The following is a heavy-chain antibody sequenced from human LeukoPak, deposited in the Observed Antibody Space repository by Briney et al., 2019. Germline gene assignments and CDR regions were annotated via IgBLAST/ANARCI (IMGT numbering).Heavy chain of an antibody. V-gene: IGHV3-74*01. CDR1: GFTFSSYW. Sequence: VGSPRLSCAASGFTFSSYWMHWVRQAPGKRLMWVSRINSDWSSTSYADSVKGRFTISRDNAKNTLYLQMNSLRAEDTAVYYFFFQEPDGIRYFDWFRPNDAFDIWGQGTMVTVSS. CDR2: INSDWSST. D-gene: IGHD3-9*01. CDR3: FFQEPDGIRYFDWFRPNDAFDI. J-gene: IGHJ3*02.